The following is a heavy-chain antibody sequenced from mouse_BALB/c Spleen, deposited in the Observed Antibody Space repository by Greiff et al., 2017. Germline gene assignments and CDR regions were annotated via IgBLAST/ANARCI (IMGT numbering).Heavy chain of an antibody. CDR2: IYPGGGYT. D-gene: IGHD3-2*02. J-gene: IGHJ4*01. CDR1: GFTFTNYW. Sequence: VQLQQSGAELVRPGTSVKMSCKAAGFTFTNYWIGWVKQRPGQGLEWIGDIYPGGGYTNYNEKFKGKATLTADTSSNTAYMQLSSLTSEDSAIYYCARGAAQATYNAIDYWGQGTSVTVSS. V-gene: IGHV1-63*02. CDR3: ARGAAQATYNAIDY.